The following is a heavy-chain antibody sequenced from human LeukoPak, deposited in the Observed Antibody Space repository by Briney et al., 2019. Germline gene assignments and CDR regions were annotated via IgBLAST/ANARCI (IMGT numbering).Heavy chain of an antibody. V-gene: IGHV3-53*01. CDR1: GFTVSSNY. CDR2: IYSGGGT. J-gene: IGHJ4*02. CDR3: ARVGITKNFDY. Sequence: PGGSLRLSCAASGFTVSSNYMSWVRQAPGKGLEWVSVIYSGGGTYYADSVKGRFTISRDNSKNTLYLQMNSLRAEDTAVYYCARVGITKNFDYWGQGTLVTVSS. D-gene: IGHD3-10*01.